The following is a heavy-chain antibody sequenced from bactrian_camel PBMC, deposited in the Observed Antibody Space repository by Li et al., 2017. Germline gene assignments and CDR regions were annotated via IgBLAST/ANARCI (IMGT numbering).Heavy chain of an antibody. CDR2: INSDSGST. CDR3: MAATRPKWGERCPILASKNP. CDR1: GFVYTTYC. J-gene: IGHJ4*01. Sequence: HVQLVESGGGLAQPGGSLRLSCARSGFVYTTYCISWYRQHPGKEREGVSVINSDSGSTSYVDSVKGRFTISQDNAKHLQMNNLKPEDTGMYYCMAATRPKWGERCPILASKNPWGQGTQVTVS. V-gene: IGHV3S1*01. D-gene: IGHD5*01.